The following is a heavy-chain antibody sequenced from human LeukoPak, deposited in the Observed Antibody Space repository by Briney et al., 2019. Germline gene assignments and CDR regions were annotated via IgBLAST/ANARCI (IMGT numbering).Heavy chain of an antibody. CDR2: INHSGST. V-gene: IGHV4-34*01. CDR3: ARDRRYSSSNRRTTPYYYYYMDV. D-gene: IGHD6-6*01. CDR1: GGSFSGYY. J-gene: IGHJ6*03. Sequence: SETLSLTCAVYGGSFSGYYWSWIRQPPGKGLEWIGEINHSGSTNYNPSLKSRVTISVDTSKNQFSLKLSSVTAADTAVYYCARDRRYSSSNRRTTPYYYYYMDVWGKGTTVTVSS.